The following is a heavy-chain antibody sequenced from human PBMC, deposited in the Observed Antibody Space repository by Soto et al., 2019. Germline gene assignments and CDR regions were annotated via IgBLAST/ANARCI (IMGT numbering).Heavy chain of an antibody. CDR1: GFTISAYT. V-gene: IGHV3-48*01. D-gene: IGHD1-26*01. J-gene: IGHJ2*01. CDR3: ARGEVSNWYFDL. Sequence: GGSLRLSCSASGFTISAYTMGWVRLAPGKGLEWVSYISSSSSTIYYADSVKGRFTISRDNAKNSLYLQMNSLRAEDTAVYYCARGEVSNWYFDLWGRGTLVTVSS. CDR2: ISSSSSTI.